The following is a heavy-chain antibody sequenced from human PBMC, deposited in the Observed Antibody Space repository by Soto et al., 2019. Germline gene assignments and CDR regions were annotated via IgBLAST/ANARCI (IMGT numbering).Heavy chain of an antibody. V-gene: IGHV3-21*01. CDR1: GFTFSSYS. D-gene: IGHD6-19*01. J-gene: IGHJ4*02. Sequence: PGGSLRLSCVASGFTFSSYSMNWVRQAPGKGLEWVSSISSSSSYIYYADSVKGRFTISRDNAKNSLYLQMNSLRAEDTAVYYCARGSRAVAAHFDYWGQGTLVTVSS. CDR2: ISSSSSYI. CDR3: ARGSRAVAAHFDY.